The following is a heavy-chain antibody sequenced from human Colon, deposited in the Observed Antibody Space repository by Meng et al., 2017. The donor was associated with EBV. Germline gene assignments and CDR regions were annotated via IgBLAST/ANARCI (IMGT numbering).Heavy chain of an antibody. CDR2: TNYRSKWHN. J-gene: IGHJ4*02. Sequence: QAQRAQSEPVREKPTQTPSRAWAISGDRVASTGPAGNWIRQSPSIGVEWLGRTNYRSKWHNDYAVSVKGRIAINPDTAKNQFFLQRNSVTLEDTAVYYCSRDYGTSRPFEYWGQGILVTVSS. D-gene: IGHD1/OR15-1a*01. CDR3: SRDYGTSRPFEY. V-gene: IGHV6-1*01. CDR1: GDRVASTGPA.